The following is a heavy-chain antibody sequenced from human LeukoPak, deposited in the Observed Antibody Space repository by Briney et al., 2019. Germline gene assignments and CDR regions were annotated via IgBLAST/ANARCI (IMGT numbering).Heavy chain of an antibody. V-gene: IGHV4-34*01. J-gene: IGHJ4*02. CDR2: IYYSGST. D-gene: IGHD6-19*01. CDR1: GGSFNDYY. CDR3: ARLGPLIAVAGTFDY. Sequence: SETLSLTCAVYGGSFNDYYWNWIRQPPGKGLEWIGSIYYSGSTYYNPSLKSRVTLSVDTSTDQFSLKLDSVTAADTAVYYCARLGPLIAVAGTFDYWGQGTLVTVSS.